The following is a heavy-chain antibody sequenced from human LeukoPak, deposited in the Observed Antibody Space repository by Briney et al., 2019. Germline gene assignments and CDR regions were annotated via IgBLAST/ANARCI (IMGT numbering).Heavy chain of an antibody. CDR3: ARAPENLAPLDY. CDR2: ISSSSSYI. D-gene: IGHD1-14*01. V-gene: IGHV3-21*01. CDR1: GFTFSSYS. Sequence: PGGSLRLSCAASGFTFSSYSMNWVRQAPGKGLGWVSSISSSSSYIYYADSVKGRFTISRDNAKNSLYLQMNSLRAEDTAVYYCARAPENLAPLDYWGQGTLVTVSS. J-gene: IGHJ4*02.